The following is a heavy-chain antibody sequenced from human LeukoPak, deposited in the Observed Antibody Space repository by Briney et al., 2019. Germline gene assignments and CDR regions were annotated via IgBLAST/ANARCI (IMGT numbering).Heavy chain of an antibody. J-gene: IGHJ4*02. V-gene: IGHV1-2*06. CDR2: INPNSGGT. Sequence: ASVKVSCKASGYTFTGYYMHWVRQAPGLGLEWMGRINPNSGGTNYAQKFQGRVTMTRDTSISTAYMELSRLRSDDTAVYYFARDTRDGGSDYWGQGTLVTVSS. D-gene: IGHD1-26*01. CDR1: GYTFTGYY. CDR3: ARDTRDGGSDY.